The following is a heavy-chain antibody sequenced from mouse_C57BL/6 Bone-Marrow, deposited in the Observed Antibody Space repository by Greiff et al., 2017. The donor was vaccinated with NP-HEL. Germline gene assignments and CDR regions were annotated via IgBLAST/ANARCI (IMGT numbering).Heavy chain of an antibody. CDR3: ARGGNYGILFAY. CDR1: GYSITSGYY. CDR2: ISYDGSN. D-gene: IGHD2-1*01. J-gene: IGHJ3*01. Sequence: EVQRVESGPGLVKPSQSLSLTCSVTGYSITSGYYWNWIRQFPGNKLEWMGYISYDGSNNYNPSLKNRISITRDTSKNQFFLKLNSVTTEDTATYYCARGGNYGILFAYWGQGTLVTVSA. V-gene: IGHV3-6*01.